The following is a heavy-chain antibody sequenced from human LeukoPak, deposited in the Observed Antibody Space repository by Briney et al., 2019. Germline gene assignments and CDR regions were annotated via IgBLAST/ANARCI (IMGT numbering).Heavy chain of an antibody. CDR1: GFTFTIYA. CDR2: LSASGGST. Sequence: GGSLRLSCAASGFTFTIYAMSWVRQAPGKGLEWVSALSASGGSTYYADSVKGRFTISRDNSKNMLYLQMNGLRAEDAAVYYCAKSIVGVSGFGYWGQGALVTVSS. D-gene: IGHD1-26*01. V-gene: IGHV3-23*01. CDR3: AKSIVGVSGFGY. J-gene: IGHJ4*02.